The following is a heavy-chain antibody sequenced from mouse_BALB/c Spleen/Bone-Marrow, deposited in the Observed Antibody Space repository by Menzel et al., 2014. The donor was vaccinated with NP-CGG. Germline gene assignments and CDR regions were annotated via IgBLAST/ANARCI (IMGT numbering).Heavy chain of an antibody. CDR2: IGSGDSST. D-gene: IGHD1-1*01. CDR3: ARSGSSYYY. Sequence: DVQLVESGGGLVKPGGSLKLSCAASGFTFXSYAMSWVRQTPEKRLEWVATIGSGDSSTYYPDSVKGRFTISGDYAKNTLYLQMSSLRSEDTAMYYCARSGSSYYYWGQGTTLTVSS. V-gene: IGHV5-9-3*01. CDR1: GFTFXSYA. J-gene: IGHJ2*01.